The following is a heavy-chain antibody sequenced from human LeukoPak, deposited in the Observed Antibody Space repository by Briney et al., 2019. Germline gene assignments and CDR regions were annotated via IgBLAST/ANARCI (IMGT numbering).Heavy chain of an antibody. D-gene: IGHD6-13*01. CDR1: GYTFASYS. Sequence: GASVKVTCKASGYTFASYSIHWVRQAPGQGLEWMGIISPSGGSTNYAQNFQGRVTMTRDTSTNTVYMELSSLRSEDTAVDYCARNPYSASQHWFDPWGQGTLVTVSS. J-gene: IGHJ5*02. CDR2: ISPSGGST. CDR3: ARNPYSASQHWFDP. V-gene: IGHV1-46*01.